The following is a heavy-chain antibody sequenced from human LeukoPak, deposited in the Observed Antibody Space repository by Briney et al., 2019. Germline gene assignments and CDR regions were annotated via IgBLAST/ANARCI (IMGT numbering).Heavy chain of an antibody. CDR1: GGSFSGYY. CDR3: ARGQSYDSSGYYSAFDY. Sequence: PSETLSLTCAVYGGSFSGYYWSWIRQPPVKGLEWIGEINHSGSTNYNPSLKSRVTISVDTSKNQFSLKLSSVTAADTAVYYCARGQSYDSSGYYSAFDYWGQGTLVTVSS. D-gene: IGHD3-22*01. V-gene: IGHV4-34*01. J-gene: IGHJ4*02. CDR2: INHSGST.